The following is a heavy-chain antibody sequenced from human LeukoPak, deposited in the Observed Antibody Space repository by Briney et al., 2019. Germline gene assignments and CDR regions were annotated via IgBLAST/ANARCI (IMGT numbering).Heavy chain of an antibody. V-gene: IGHV3-30*18. J-gene: IGHJ4*02. D-gene: IGHD5-24*01. CDR1: GFTFSSYD. CDR3: AKDPRRWLHMGYFAY. CDR2: ISHDGRNE. Sequence: GGSLRLSCAASGFTFSSYDMHWVRQAPGKGLEWVAFISHDGRNEHYADSVKGRFTISRDTSKNTLYLQMKTLRVEDTAVYYCAKDPRRWLHMGYFAYWGQGTLVTVSS.